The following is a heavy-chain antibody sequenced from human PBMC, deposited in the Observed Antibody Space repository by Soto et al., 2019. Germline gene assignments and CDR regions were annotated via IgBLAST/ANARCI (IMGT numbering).Heavy chain of an antibody. CDR3: ARDGSSSWYSYYYNGMDV. D-gene: IGHD6-13*01. CDR2: INQDGSEK. V-gene: IGHV3-7*05. J-gene: IGHJ6*02. Sequence: EVQLVESGGGLVQPGGSLRLSCAASGFTFSSYWMSWVRQAPGKGLGWVANINQDGSEKFYVDSVKGRFTISRDNAKKSLYLQMNTLRVEDTAVYYCARDGSSSWYSYYYNGMDVWGQGTTVTVSS. CDR1: GFTFSSYW.